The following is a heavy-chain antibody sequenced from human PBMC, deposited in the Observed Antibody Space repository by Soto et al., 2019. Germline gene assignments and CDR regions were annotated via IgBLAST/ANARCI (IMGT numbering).Heavy chain of an antibody. J-gene: IGHJ4*02. CDR2: MSYDGSAK. CDR3: AREVGAMAAAGVGGY. D-gene: IGHD6-25*01. CDR1: GFTFSTYA. V-gene: IGHV3-30-3*01. Sequence: QEQLVESGGGVVQPGRSLRLSCAASGFTFSTYAMHWVRQAPGKGLEWVAIMSYDGSAKFYADSVKGRFTISRDNSRSIFYLQMNSLRVEDTAMYYCAREVGAMAAAGVGGYWGQGTLVTVSS.